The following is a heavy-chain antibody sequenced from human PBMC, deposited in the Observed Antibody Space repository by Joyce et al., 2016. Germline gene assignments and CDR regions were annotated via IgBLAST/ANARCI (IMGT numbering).Heavy chain of an antibody. D-gene: IGHD6-25*01. J-gene: IGHJ4*02. V-gene: IGHV3-30*18. Sequence: QAQLVESGGGVVQPGRSLRLSCAVSGFTFRSNGMHWVRQAPGKGLEWVAVISNDGKKKNYADSVKGRFTVSRDNSKKILSLQMNSLRPEDTAVYYCAKDRETSAVLDFWGQGTPVTVSS. CDR3: AKDRETSAVLDF. CDR2: ISNDGKKK. CDR1: GFTFRSNG.